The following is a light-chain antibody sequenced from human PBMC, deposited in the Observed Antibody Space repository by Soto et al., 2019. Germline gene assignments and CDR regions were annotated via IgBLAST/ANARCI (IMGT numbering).Light chain of an antibody. CDR1: SSDVGGYNY. J-gene: IGLJ1*01. CDR3: CSSPDGGSFV. Sequence: QSALTQPASVSGSPGQSITISCTGTSSDVGGYNYVSWYQLHPGKAPKLMVYEVSYRPSGVSSRFSGSKSANTASLTISGLQAEDEADYFCCSSPDGGSFVFGSGTKLTVL. V-gene: IGLV2-14*01. CDR2: EVS.